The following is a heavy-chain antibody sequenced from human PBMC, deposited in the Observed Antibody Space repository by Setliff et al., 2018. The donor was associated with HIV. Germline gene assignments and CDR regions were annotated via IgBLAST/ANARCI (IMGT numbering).Heavy chain of an antibody. J-gene: IGHJ4*02. CDR1: GYRFTRYW. D-gene: IGHD3-3*01. Sequence: PGESLKISCKAGGYRFTRYWIGWVRQMPGKGLEWMAIIYPGDSDTKYSPSFQGQVIISADKSISTAYLQWSSLQASDTAMYYCARRPYYDFWTPDSWGQGTLVTVSS. CDR3: ARRPYYDFWTPDS. V-gene: IGHV5-51*01. CDR2: IYPGDSDT.